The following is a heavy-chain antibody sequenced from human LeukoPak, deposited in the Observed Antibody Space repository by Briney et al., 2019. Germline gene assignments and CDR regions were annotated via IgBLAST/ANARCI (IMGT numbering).Heavy chain of an antibody. D-gene: IGHD3-16*01. J-gene: IGHJ3*02. Sequence: GGSLRLSCAASDFTLSTYAMSWVRQAPGKGLEWVSAICGGGDATYYADSLQGRCTISRDDAKNTLYLQMNSLRAEDTAVYYCARVGAATYAFDIWGQGTMVTVSS. CDR2: ICGGGDAT. CDR1: DFTLSTYA. V-gene: IGHV3-23*01. CDR3: ARVGAATYAFDI.